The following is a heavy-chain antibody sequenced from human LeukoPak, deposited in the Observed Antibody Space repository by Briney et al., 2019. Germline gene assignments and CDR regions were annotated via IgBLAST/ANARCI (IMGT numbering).Heavy chain of an antibody. CDR1: GFTFSDHY. V-gene: IGHV3-72*01. J-gene: IGHJ6*02. Sequence: GGSLRLSCAASGFTFSDHYMDWVRQAPGKGLEWVGRSRNKANSYSTEYAASVKGRFTISRDDSKNSVYLQMNSLKTEDTAVYYCVIATSGTGEHGMDVWGQGTTVTVSS. CDR3: VIATSGTGEHGMDV. CDR2: SRNKANSYST. D-gene: IGHD6-13*01.